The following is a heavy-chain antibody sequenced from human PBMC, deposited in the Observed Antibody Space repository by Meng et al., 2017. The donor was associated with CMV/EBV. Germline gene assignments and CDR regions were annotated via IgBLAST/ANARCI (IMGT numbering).Heavy chain of an antibody. CDR3: ARDSRFGLDP. V-gene: IGHV4-59*01. J-gene: IGHJ5*02. CDR2: IYYSGST. Sequence: GLVKPSATCSVTCSVAGGSTSSYYWSWSRQPPGKGLEWIGYIYYSGSTNYNPSLKSRVTISVDTSKNQFSLKLSSVTAADTAVYYCARDSRFGLDPWGQGTLVTVSS. D-gene: IGHD3-10*02. CDR1: GGSTSSYY.